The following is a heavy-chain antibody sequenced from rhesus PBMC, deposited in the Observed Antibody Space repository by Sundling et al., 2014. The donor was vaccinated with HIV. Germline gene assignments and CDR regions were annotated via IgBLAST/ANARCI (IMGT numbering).Heavy chain of an antibody. V-gene: IGHV4S2*01. CDR1: GASISGNY. CDR2: ISGGGGGT. J-gene: IGHJ4*01. D-gene: IGHD3-34*01. Sequence: QVQLQESGPGLVKPSETLPLTCAVSGASISGNYWSWIRQAPGKGLEWIGFISGGGGGTNYNPSLNSRVTISTDTSKNQFSLKVNSVTATDTAVYYCARRLLGSFDYWGQGVLVTVSS. CDR3: ARRLLGSFDY.